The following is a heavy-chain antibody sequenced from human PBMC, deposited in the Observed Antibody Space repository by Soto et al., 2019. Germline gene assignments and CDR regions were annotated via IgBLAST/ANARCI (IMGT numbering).Heavy chain of an antibody. V-gene: IGHV3-48*03. CDR2: ISSSGSTI. J-gene: IGHJ6*02. CDR3: AKSGANYYYYGMDV. CDR1: GFTFSSYE. Sequence: GGSLRLSCAASGFTFSSYEMNWVRQAPGKGLEWVSYISSSGSTIYYADSVKGRFTISRDNAKNSLYLQMNSLRAEDTALYYCAKSGANYYYYGMDVWGQGTTVTVSS.